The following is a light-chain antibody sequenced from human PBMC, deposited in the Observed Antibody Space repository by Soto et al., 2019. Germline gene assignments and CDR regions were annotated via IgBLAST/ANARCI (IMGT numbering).Light chain of an antibody. J-gene: IGLJ2*01. V-gene: IGLV1-44*01. Sequence: QSVLTQPPSASGTPGQRVTISCSGSSSNIGSNTVNWYQQVPGTAPKLLIYSNNQRPSGVPDRFSGSKSGTSASLAISGLQSEDEADCYCAAWDDSLNAVVFGGGTKLTVL. CDR2: SNN. CDR1: SSNIGSNT. CDR3: AAWDDSLNAVV.